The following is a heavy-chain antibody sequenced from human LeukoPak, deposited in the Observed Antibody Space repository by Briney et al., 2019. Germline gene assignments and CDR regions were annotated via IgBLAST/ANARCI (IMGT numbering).Heavy chain of an antibody. V-gene: IGHV4-34*01. J-gene: IGHJ3*02. CDR2: INHSGST. CDR3: ARGPRRIYYYDSSGYRPHALDI. Sequence: SETLSLTCAVYGGSFSGYYWSWIRQPPGKGLEWIGEINHSGSTNYNPSLKSRVTISVDTSKNQFSLKLSSVTAADTAVYYCARGPRRIYYYDSSGYRPHALDIWGQGTMVTVSS. CDR1: GGSFSGYY. D-gene: IGHD3-22*01.